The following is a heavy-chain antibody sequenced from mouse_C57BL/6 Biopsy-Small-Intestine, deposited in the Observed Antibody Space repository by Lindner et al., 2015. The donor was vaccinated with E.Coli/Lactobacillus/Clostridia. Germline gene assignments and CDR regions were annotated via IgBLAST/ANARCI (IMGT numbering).Heavy chain of an antibody. D-gene: IGHD2-3*01. CDR3: ARWIDGGFDY. CDR1: GYAFTDYF. J-gene: IGHJ2*01. CDR2: LILEVVVL. Sequence: VQLQESGAELVRPGTSVRVSCRASGYAFTDYFIEWVKQRPGQGLEWIGNDLILEVVVLITNEKFKGKATLTADKSSSTAYMQFSSLTSEDSAVYFCARWIDGGFDYWGQGTTLIVSS. V-gene: IGHV1-54*01.